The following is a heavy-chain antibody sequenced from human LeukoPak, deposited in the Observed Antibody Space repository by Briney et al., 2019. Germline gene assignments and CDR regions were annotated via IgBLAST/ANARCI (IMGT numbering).Heavy chain of an antibody. Sequence: SETLSLTCTASGGSISSSSYYWGWIRQPPGKGLEWIGSIYYSGSTYYNPSLKSRVTISVDTSKNQFSLKLSSVTAADTAVYYCASTYSGSSRALDYWGQGTLVTVSS. D-gene: IGHD1-26*01. CDR2: IYYSGST. J-gene: IGHJ4*02. CDR3: ASTYSGSSRALDY. V-gene: IGHV4-39*01. CDR1: GGSISSSSYY.